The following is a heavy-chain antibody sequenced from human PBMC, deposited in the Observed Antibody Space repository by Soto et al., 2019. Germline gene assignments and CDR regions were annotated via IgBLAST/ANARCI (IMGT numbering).Heavy chain of an antibody. V-gene: IGHV4-59*02. CDR1: GASVSIQY. Sequence: SETLSLTCTVSGASVSIQYWTWIRQSPGRGLEWIGYIYHSAGITNYNPSLKSRGTISVGTSKNQVSLRLTSVTAADTAVYYCASGQLWLDSWGQGTLVTVSS. J-gene: IGHJ5*01. CDR2: IYHSAGIT. D-gene: IGHD1-1*01. CDR3: ASGQLWLDS.